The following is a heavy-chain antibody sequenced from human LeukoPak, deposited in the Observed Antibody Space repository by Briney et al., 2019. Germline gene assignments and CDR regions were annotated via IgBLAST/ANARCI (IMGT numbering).Heavy chain of an antibody. Sequence: GGSLRLSCAASGFTFSDYYMSWIRQAPGKGLEWVSVIYSGGSTYYADSVKGRFTISRDNSKNTLYLQMNSLRAEDTAVYYCASSVKPAYYFDYWGQGTLVTVSS. CDR1: GFTFSDYY. CDR2: IYSGGST. D-gene: IGHD2-15*01. CDR3: ASSVKPAYYFDY. J-gene: IGHJ4*02. V-gene: IGHV3-66*02.